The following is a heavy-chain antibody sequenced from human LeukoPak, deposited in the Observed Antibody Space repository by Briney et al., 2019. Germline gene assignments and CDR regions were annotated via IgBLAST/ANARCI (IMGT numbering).Heavy chain of an antibody. Sequence: GGSLRLSCAASGFTFSDSAMTWARRVPGKGLEWVSLISSSGGNTYYADSVKGRFTISRDNSKNTLYLQMNSLRHEDTAVYYCAQDRQGRYYYYFNYWGQGTLVTVSA. CDR1: GFTFSDSA. V-gene: IGHV3-23*01. CDR2: ISSSGGNT. J-gene: IGHJ4*02. D-gene: IGHD1-26*01. CDR3: AQDRQGRYYYYFNY.